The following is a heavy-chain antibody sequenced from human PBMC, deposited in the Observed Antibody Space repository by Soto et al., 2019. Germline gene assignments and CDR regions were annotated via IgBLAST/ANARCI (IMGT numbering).Heavy chain of an antibody. V-gene: IGHV1-18*04. CDR2: ISTYSGNT. J-gene: IGHJ5*02. CDR3: ARKYCSGGTCYGSSVDWFDP. CDR1: GYTFTTYA. Sequence: QVQLVQSGAEVKKPGSSVKVSCKASGYTFTTYAISWVRQAPGQGLEWMGWISTYSGNTNYAQNLQGRVTMTTDTSTSTAYMELRSLRSDDTAVYYCARKYCSGGTCYGSSVDWFDPWGQGTLVTVSS. D-gene: IGHD2-15*01.